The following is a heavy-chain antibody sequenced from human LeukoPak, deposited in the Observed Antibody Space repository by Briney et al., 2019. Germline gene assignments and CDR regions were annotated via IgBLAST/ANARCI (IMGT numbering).Heavy chain of an antibody. CDR2: IYYSGST. CDR3: ARGVVVVAATRSGNYFDY. D-gene: IGHD2-15*01. CDR1: GGSISSSSYY. J-gene: IGHJ4*02. V-gene: IGHV4-39*01. Sequence: PSETLSLTCTVSGGSISSSSYYWGWIRQPPGKGLEWIGSIYYSGSTYYSPSLKSRVTISVDTSKNQFSLKLSSVTAADTAVYYCARGVVVVAATRSGNYFDYWGQGTLVTVSS.